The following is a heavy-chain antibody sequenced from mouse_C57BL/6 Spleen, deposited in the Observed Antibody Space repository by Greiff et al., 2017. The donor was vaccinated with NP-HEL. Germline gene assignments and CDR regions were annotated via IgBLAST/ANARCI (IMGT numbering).Heavy chain of an antibody. CDR3: ARSYYYGSTSMDY. J-gene: IGHJ4*01. CDR1: GYTFTDYN. D-gene: IGHD1-1*01. Sequence: EVQLQQSGPELVKPGASVKMSCKASGYTFTDYNMHWVKQSHGKSLEWIGYINPNNGGTSYNQKFKGKATLTVNKSSSTAYMELRSLTSEDSAVYYCARSYYYGSTSMDYWGQGTSVTVSS. CDR2: INPNNGGT. V-gene: IGHV1-22*01.